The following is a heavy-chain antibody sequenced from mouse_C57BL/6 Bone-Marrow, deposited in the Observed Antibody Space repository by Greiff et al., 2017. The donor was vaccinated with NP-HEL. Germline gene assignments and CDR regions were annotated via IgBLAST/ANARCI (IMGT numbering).Heavy chain of an antibody. CDR3: AREGGLRRRTYAMDY. J-gene: IGHJ4*01. CDR1: GFTFSDYY. Sequence: EVQLVESEGGLVQPGSSMKLSCTASGFTFSDYYMAWLRQVPEKGLEWLANINYDGSSTYYLDPLYIRFIISRDNAKNILYLQMSSLKSEDTATYYCAREGGLRRRTYAMDYWGQGTSVTVSS. D-gene: IGHD2-4*01. V-gene: IGHV5-16*01. CDR2: INYDGSST.